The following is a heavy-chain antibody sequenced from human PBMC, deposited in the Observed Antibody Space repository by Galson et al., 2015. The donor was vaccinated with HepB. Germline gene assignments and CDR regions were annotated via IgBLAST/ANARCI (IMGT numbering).Heavy chain of an antibody. D-gene: IGHD1-26*01. CDR2: INGRSGDI. Sequence: SLRLSCAASGFTFSSSNMNWVRQVPGKGLEWVSFINGRSGDIYYTDSMKGRFTISRDNTKKSLFLQMNNLRAEDTAVYYCASELNNIMGNPTLAYFDSWGQGTVVTVSS. CDR3: ASELNNIMGNPTLAYFDS. J-gene: IGHJ4*02. CDR1: GFTFSSSN. V-gene: IGHV3-21*01.